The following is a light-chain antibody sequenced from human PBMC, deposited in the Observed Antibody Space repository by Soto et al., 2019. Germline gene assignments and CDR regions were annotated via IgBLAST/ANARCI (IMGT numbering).Light chain of an antibody. CDR3: QSFDSRLSAYV. CDR2: GNN. CDR1: SSNIGAGRD. Sequence: QSVLTQPPSMSGPPGQRVTISCTGSSSNIGAGRDLHWYQQLPGTAPRLLIYGNNNRPSGVPDRFSASKSGTSASLAIAWLQAEDEADFYCQSFDSRLSAYVFGTGTKVTVL. J-gene: IGLJ1*01. V-gene: IGLV1-40*01.